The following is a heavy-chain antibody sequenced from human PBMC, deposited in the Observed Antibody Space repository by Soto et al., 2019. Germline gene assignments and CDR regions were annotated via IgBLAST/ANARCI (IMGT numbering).Heavy chain of an antibody. CDR2: INPESTTI. Sequence: EVQLVESGGGTVQPGGSLRLSCAASGYTFSTYWMHWVRQAPGKGLVWVSRINPESTTINYADSVRGRFTISRDNANNTLSLQMNSLRAEDTAVYYCTRATYGPYDHWGQGTLVTVSP. CDR3: TRATYGPYDH. V-gene: IGHV3-74*01. J-gene: IGHJ4*02. CDR1: GYTFSTYW. D-gene: IGHD3-10*01.